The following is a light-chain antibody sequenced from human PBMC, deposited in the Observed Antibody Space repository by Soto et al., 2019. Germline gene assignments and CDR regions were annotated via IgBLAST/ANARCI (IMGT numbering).Light chain of an antibody. V-gene: IGKV1-5*01. Sequence: EIQMTQSPSTLPASVGDRVTITCRASQSISNWLAWYQQKPGKAPKLLIYDASTLESGVPSRFRRSGSGTEFTLTISSLQPDDFATYYCQQYKTYSWTFGQRTQVEI. CDR2: DAS. CDR3: QQYKTYSWT. CDR1: QSISNW. J-gene: IGKJ1*01.